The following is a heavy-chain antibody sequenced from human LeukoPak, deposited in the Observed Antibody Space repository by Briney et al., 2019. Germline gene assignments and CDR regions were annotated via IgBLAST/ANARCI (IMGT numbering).Heavy chain of an antibody. Sequence: SETLSLTCTVSGGSISSSSYYWGWLRQPPGKGLEWIGEINHSGSTNYNPSLKSRVTISVDTSKNQFSLKLSSVTAADTAVYYCARGEFRYDYDFWSGQLPRPRGYYMDVWGKGTTVTVSS. CDR3: ARGEFRYDYDFWSGQLPRPRGYYMDV. V-gene: IGHV4-39*07. D-gene: IGHD3-3*01. J-gene: IGHJ6*03. CDR2: INHSGST. CDR1: GGSISSSSYY.